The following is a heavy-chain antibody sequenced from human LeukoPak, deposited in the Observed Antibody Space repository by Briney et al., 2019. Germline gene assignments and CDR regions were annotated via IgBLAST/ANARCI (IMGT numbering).Heavy chain of an antibody. J-gene: IGHJ4*02. CDR2: ISGSGGST. Sequence: GGSLRLSCVASGFTFRSYVLTWVRQAPGKGLEWVSGISGSGGSTYYADSVKGRFTISRDNSKNTLYLQMNSLRAEDTAVYYCAKGSYSSGWYESDYWGQGTLVTVSS. CDR3: AKGSYSSGWYESDY. D-gene: IGHD6-19*01. CDR1: GFTFRSYV. V-gene: IGHV3-23*01.